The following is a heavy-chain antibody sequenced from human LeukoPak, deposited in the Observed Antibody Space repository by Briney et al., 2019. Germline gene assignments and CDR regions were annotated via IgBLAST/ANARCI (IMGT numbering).Heavy chain of an antibody. D-gene: IGHD1-26*01. Sequence: GGSLRLSCAASGFTVSSNYMNWVRQAPGKGLEWVSAIYSGGTTHYADSVKGRFTISRDNSKNTLYLQMNSLRAEDTAVYYCAREGSGTYSFDFWGQGTLVSVSS. CDR2: IYSGGTT. V-gene: IGHV3-53*01. J-gene: IGHJ4*02. CDR3: AREGSGTYSFDF. CDR1: GFTVSSNY.